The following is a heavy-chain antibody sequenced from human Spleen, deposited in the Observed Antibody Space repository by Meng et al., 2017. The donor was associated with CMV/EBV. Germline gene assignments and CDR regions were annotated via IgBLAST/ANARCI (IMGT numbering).Heavy chain of an antibody. Sequence: GESLKISCAASGFIVSNHYMSWVRQAPGKGLEWVARIRNKASSYTTEYAASVRGRFTTSRDDSKLLYLQMNSLKTEDTAVYYCARTSGTTRDFDYWGQGTLVTVSS. CDR3: ARTSGTTRDFDY. J-gene: IGHJ4*02. V-gene: IGHV3-72*01. CDR1: GFIVSNHY. CDR2: IRNKASSYTT. D-gene: IGHD1/OR15-1a*01.